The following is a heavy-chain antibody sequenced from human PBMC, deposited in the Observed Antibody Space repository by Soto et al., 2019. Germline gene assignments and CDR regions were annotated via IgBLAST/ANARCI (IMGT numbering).Heavy chain of an antibody. J-gene: IGHJ6*02. CDR1: GGSISSYY. Sequence: SETLSLTCTVSGGSISSYYWSWIRQPPGKGLEWIGEINHSGSTNYNPSLKSRVTISVDTSKNQFSLKLSSVTAADTAVYYCARGSTSYCSSTSCYASRLYYYGMDVWGQGTTVTVSS. D-gene: IGHD2-2*01. CDR2: INHSGST. V-gene: IGHV4-34*01. CDR3: ARGSTSYCSSTSCYASRLYYYGMDV.